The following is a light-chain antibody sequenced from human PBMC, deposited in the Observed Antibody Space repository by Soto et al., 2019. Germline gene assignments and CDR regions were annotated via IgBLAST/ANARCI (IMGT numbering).Light chain of an antibody. V-gene: IGLV1-44*01. J-gene: IGLJ1*01. CDR2: SNV. CDR1: SSNIGSNT. Sequence: QSVLTQPPSASGTPGQRVTISCSGSSSNIGSNTVDWYQQLPGTAPKLLIYSNVQRPSGVPDRFSGSKSGTSASLAISGLQSEDEADYYCAAWDDSLNGNYVFGIGTRSPS. CDR3: AAWDDSLNGNYV.